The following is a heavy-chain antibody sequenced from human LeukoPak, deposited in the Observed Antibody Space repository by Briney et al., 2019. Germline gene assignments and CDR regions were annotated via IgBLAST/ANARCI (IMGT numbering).Heavy chain of an antibody. V-gene: IGHV4-34*01. CDR2: INHSGST. CDR1: GGSFSGYY. D-gene: IGHD6-13*01. J-gene: IGHJ3*02. Sequence: SETRSLTCAVYGGSFSGYYWSWIRQPPGKGREWIGEINHSGSTNYNPSLKSRVTISVDTSKNQFSLKLSSVTAADTAVYYCARGLEAAAYRPGWAFDIWGQGTMVTVSS. CDR3: ARGLEAAAYRPGWAFDI.